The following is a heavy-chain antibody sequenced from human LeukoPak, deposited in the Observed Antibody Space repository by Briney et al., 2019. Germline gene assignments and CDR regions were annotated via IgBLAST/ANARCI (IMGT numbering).Heavy chain of an antibody. D-gene: IGHD4-17*01. V-gene: IGHV3-23*01. CDR1: GFTFSSYA. J-gene: IGHJ4*02. CDR3: ATEGDYGDYNFAY. CDR2: ISGSGGST. Sequence: GASLRLSCAASGFTFSSYAMSWVRQAPGKGXXXXSAISGSGGSTYYADSVRGRFPISRDNSKNTLYLQMNSLRAEDTAVYYCATEGDYGDYNFAYWGQGTLVTVSS.